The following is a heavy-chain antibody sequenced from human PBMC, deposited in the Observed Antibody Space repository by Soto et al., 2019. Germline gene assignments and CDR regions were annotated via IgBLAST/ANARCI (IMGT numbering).Heavy chain of an antibody. CDR3: ARPHYDTNTFYSYFDY. CDR2: ILHGGST. Sequence: SSETLSHTCAVYGGSFSGYSWSWIRQPPGKGLEWIGEILHGGSTNYSPSLKSRVTISVDTSKNQFSLELRSVTAADTAVYYCARPHYDTNTFYSYFDYWGQGTLVTVSS. CDR1: GGSFSGYS. D-gene: IGHD3-22*01. J-gene: IGHJ4*02. V-gene: IGHV4-34*12.